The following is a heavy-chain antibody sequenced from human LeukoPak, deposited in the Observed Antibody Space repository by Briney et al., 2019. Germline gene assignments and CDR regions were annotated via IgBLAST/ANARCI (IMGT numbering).Heavy chain of an antibody. CDR2: IGAGSAYT. CDR3: VQDFWATTGY. D-gene: IGHD4-17*01. V-gene: IGHV3-23*01. J-gene: IGHJ4*02. Sequence: GRSLRLSCAASGFTFSSYAMHWVRQAPGKGLEWVSAIGAGSAYTEYADSVKGRFTISRDDSKNTLPLQMYSLRAEDTAVYYCVQDFWATTGYWGQGTLVTVSS. CDR1: GFTFSSYA.